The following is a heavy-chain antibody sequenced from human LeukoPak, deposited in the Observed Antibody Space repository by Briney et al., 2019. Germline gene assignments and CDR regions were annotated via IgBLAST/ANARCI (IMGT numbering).Heavy chain of an antibody. CDR2: ASGSGGST. CDR3: AKDLGSVVTPPSLDY. CDR1: GFTFSSYA. V-gene: IGHV3-23*01. J-gene: IGHJ4*02. D-gene: IGHD4-23*01. Sequence: GGSLRLSCAASGFTFSSYAMSWVRQAPGKGLEWVSSASGSGGSTYYADSVKGRFTISRDNSKNTLYLQMNSLRAEDTAVYNCAKDLGSVVTPPSLDYWGQGTLVTVSS.